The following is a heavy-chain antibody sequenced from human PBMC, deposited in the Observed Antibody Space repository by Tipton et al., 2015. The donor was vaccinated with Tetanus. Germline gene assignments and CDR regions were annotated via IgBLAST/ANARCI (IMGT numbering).Heavy chain of an antibody. CDR3: ARYGKGYCSGGDCYSDGFDI. J-gene: IGHJ3*02. V-gene: IGHV4-59*01. CDR1: GGSINSYY. Sequence: LRLSCTVSGGSINSYYWSWIRQPPGKGLEWIGYIYYSGSTNYNPSLRSRVTISVDTSKNQFSLKLSSVTAADTAVYYCARYGKGYCSGGDCYSDGFDIWGQGTMVTVSS. D-gene: IGHD2-15*01. CDR2: IYYSGST.